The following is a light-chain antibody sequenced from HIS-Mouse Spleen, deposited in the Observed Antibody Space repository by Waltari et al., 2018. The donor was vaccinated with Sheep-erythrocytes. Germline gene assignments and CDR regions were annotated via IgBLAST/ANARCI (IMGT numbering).Light chain of an antibody. V-gene: IGLV2-11*01. Sequence: QSALTQPRSVSGSPGQSVTISCTGTSSDVGGYNYVSWYQQHRGKALKLMIYDVSKRPSGVADRFSGSKSSHTAYLTISGLQAEDEADYYCCSYAGSYNHVFATGTKVTVL. J-gene: IGLJ1*01. CDR2: DVS. CDR1: SSDVGGYNY. CDR3: CSYAGSYNHV.